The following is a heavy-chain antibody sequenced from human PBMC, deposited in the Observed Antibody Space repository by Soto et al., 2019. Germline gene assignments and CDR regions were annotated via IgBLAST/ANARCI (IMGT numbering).Heavy chain of an antibody. CDR1: GYIFINYY. CDR3: ARDSIVVVPAAIPSYYYYYMDV. Sequence: ASVKVSCKASGYIFINYYIHWVRQAPGHGLEWMAIINPTGGSANYAQKFQGRVTFTMDTSASTAYMELSSLRSEDTAVYYCARDSIVVVPAAIPSYYYYYMDVWGKGTTVTVSS. D-gene: IGHD2-2*01. J-gene: IGHJ6*03. V-gene: IGHV1-46*01. CDR2: INPTGGSA.